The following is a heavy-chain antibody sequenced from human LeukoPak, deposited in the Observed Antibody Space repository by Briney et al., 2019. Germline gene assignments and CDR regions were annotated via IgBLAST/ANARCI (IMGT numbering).Heavy chain of an antibody. J-gene: IGHJ4*02. V-gene: IGHV4-34*01. D-gene: IGHD4-17*01. CDR1: GTSFSSYY. Sequence: SETLSLTCAVSGTSFSSYYWSWIRQPPGKGLEWIGEVNHSGYTNDNPSLKSRVTISVDTSKNQFSLRLRSVTAADTAVYFCARMTTGHDFWGRGILVTVSS. CDR3: ARMTTGHDF. CDR2: VNHSGYT.